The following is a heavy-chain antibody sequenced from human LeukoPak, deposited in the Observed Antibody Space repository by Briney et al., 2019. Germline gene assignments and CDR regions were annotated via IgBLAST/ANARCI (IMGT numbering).Heavy chain of an antibody. CDR3: AKDGGLWVSAHWGDS. D-gene: IGHD7-27*01. V-gene: IGHV3-23*01. Sequence: GGSLRLSCAASGFTFSNSAMSWVRQAPGKGLEWVSSSRRDGGTHFADSVKGRFTISRDNSKNTLYLQLNSLRAEDAAVYYCAKDGGLWVSAHWGDSWGRGTLVTVSS. CDR1: GFTFSNSA. J-gene: IGHJ4*02. CDR2: SRRDGGT.